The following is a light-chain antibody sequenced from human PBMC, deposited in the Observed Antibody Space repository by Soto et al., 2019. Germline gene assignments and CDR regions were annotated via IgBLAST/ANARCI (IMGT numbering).Light chain of an antibody. CDR1: NSNIGTNT. Sequence: QSVLTQPPSASATPGQRVTISCSGSNSNIGTNTVNWYQQLPGTAPRLLIYTNNQRPSGVPQRFSGPKTGTSASLAIGGLQSEDGADYYCAAWDDSLGAYVFGTGTKVTVL. J-gene: IGLJ1*01. V-gene: IGLV1-44*01. CDR3: AAWDDSLGAYV. CDR2: TNN.